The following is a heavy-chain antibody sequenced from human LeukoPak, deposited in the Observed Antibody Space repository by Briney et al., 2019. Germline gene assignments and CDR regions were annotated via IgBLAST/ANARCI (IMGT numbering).Heavy chain of an antibody. CDR2: INSDGSRT. D-gene: IGHD6-19*01. CDR3: ARDDPSYSSGWGPFDY. J-gene: IGHJ4*02. V-gene: IGHV3-74*01. CDR1: GFTFSRYW. Sequence: PGGSLRLSCEASGFTFSRYWMHWVRQAPGKGLVWVSRINSDGSRTTYADSVKGRFTISRDNAKNTLYLQMNSLRAEDTAVYYCARDDPSYSSGWGPFDYWGQGTLVTVSS.